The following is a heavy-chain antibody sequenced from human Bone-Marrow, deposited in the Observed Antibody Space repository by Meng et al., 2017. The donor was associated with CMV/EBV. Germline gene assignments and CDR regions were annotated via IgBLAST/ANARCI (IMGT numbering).Heavy chain of an antibody. D-gene: IGHD5-24*01. Sequence: GGSLRLSCAASGFTFSDYYMSWVRQAPGKGLEWVSVIYSGGTSTYYADSVKGRFTISRDISKNTLYLQMNSLRAEDTAVYYCARVEMATHTFDIWGQGTMVTVSS. V-gene: IGHV3-23*03. CDR1: GFTFSDYY. CDR3: ARVEMATHTFDI. CDR2: IYSGGTST. J-gene: IGHJ3*02.